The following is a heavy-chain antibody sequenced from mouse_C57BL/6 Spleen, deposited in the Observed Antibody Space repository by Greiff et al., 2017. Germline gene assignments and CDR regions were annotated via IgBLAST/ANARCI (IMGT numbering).Heavy chain of an antibody. V-gene: IGHV1-26*01. CDR1: GYTFTDYY. D-gene: IGHD2-4*01. Sequence: VQLQQSGPELVKPGASVKISCKASGYTFTDYYMNWVKQSHGKSLEWIGDINPNNGGTSYNQKFKGKATLTVDKSSSTAYMELRSLTSEDSAVYYCARQGLRRFHWYFDVWGTGTTVTVSS. CDR2: INPNNGGT. CDR3: ARQGLRRFHWYFDV. J-gene: IGHJ1*03.